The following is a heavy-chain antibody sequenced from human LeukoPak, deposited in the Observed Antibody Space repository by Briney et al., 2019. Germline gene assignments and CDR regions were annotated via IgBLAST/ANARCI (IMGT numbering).Heavy chain of an antibody. J-gene: IGHJ4*02. CDR2: IRSGGAST. Sequence: GGSLRLSCAASGLTFSSYAMSWVRQAPGKGLEWVSGIRSGGASTYYADSVKGRFIVSRDNSKNTQYLQMNSLRAEDTAVYYCARRLVGTPDYFDYWGQGTLVTVSS. CDR3: ARRLVGTPDYFDY. CDR1: GLTFSSYA. D-gene: IGHD4-23*01. V-gene: IGHV3-23*01.